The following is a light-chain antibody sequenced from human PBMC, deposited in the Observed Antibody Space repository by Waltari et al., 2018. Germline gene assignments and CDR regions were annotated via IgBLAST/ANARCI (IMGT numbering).Light chain of an antibody. CDR3: QQYGSSPLS. J-gene: IGKJ4*01. CDR1: QSISSY. CDR2: GGS. Sequence: ESVLTQSPGTLSLYPGERATLSCRASQSISSYLAWYQQKPGQAPRLLIYGGSSRATGIPDRFSGSGSGTDFTLTISRLEPEDFAVYYCQQYGSSPLSFGGGTKVEI. V-gene: IGKV3-20*01.